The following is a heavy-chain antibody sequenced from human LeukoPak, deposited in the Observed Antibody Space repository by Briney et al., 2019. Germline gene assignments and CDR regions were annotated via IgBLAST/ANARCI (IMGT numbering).Heavy chain of an antibody. CDR2: IIPILGIA. CDR1: GGTFSSYA. D-gene: IGHD6-13*01. CDR3: AFPGSGQQLLPLGY. V-gene: IGHV1-69*04. Sequence: SVKVSCKASGGTFSSYAISWVRQAPGQGLEWMGRIIPILGIANYAQKFQGRVTITADKSTSTAYMELSSLRSEDTAVYYCAFPGSGQQLLPLGYWGQGTLVTVSS. J-gene: IGHJ4*02.